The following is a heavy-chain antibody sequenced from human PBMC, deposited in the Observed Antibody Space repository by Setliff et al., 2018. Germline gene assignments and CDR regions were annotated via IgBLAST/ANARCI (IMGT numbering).Heavy chain of an antibody. CDR2: INPSGGSA. V-gene: IGHV1-46*01. Sequence: ASVKVSCKASGYIFAGYYMHWVRQAPGQGLEWMGIINPSGGSASVVDKFQGRVTMTRDTSTSTFYMEVNILRSDDTAVYYCARGGMAAANRKGVFEYWGQGTLVTVSS. CDR1: GYIFAGYY. D-gene: IGHD6-13*01. CDR3: ARGGMAAANRKGVFEY. J-gene: IGHJ4*02.